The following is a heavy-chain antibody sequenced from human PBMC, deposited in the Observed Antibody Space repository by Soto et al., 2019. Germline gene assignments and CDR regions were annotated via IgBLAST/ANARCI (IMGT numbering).Heavy chain of an antibody. Sequence: EVQLLESGGGLVQPGGSLRLSCAASGLSFSNYAMSWVRQAPGRGLEWVSVASASGAVTYYADSVKGRFTISKDNSENTVYLLMTSLRAEDTARYYCAKGSVGNLAGYFDSWGQGTLVTVSS. D-gene: IGHD1-26*01. CDR2: ASASGAVT. V-gene: IGHV3-23*01. CDR3: AKGSVGNLAGYFDS. CDR1: GLSFSNYA. J-gene: IGHJ4*02.